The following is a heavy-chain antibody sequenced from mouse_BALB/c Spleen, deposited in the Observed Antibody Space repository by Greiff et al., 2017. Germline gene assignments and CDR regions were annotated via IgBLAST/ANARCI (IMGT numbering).Heavy chain of an antibody. CDR1: GFSLTGYG. Sequence: VKLQESGPGLVAPSQSLSITCTVSGFSLTGYGVNWVRQPPGKGLEWLGMIWGDGSTDYNSALKSRLSISKDNSKSQVFLKMNSLQTDDTARYYCARDYYYGSSYAAYWGQGTLVTVSA. J-gene: IGHJ3*01. D-gene: IGHD1-1*01. CDR3: ARDYYYGSSYAAY. CDR2: IWGDGST. V-gene: IGHV2-6-7*01.